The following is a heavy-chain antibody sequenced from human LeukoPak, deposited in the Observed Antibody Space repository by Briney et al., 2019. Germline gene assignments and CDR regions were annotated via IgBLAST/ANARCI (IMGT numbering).Heavy chain of an antibody. V-gene: IGHV4-61*02. J-gene: IGHJ4*02. Sequence: SETLSLTCTVSGGSISSGSYYWSWIRQPAGKGLEWIGRIYTSGSTNYNPSLKSRVTISVDTSKNQFSLKLSSVTAADTAVYYCARSLSGGSLSPFDYWGQGTLVTVSS. CDR1: GGSISSGSYY. CDR3: ARSLSGGSLSPFDY. CDR2: IYTSGST. D-gene: IGHD2-15*01.